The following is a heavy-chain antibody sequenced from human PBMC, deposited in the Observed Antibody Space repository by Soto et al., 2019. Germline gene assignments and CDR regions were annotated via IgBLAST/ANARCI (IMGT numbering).Heavy chain of an antibody. J-gene: IGHJ4*02. CDR2: IYYSGST. CDR3: ARDLVDHGGSSGVDY. V-gene: IGHV4-30-4*01. Sequence: QVQLQESGPGLVKPSQTLSLTCTVSGGSISSGDYYWSWIRQPPGKGLEWIGYIYYSGSTYYTPSLKSRVTISVDTSKNQFSLKLSSVTAADTAVYYCARDLVDHGGSSGVDYWGQGTLVTVSS. D-gene: IGHD3-16*01. CDR1: GGSISSGDYY.